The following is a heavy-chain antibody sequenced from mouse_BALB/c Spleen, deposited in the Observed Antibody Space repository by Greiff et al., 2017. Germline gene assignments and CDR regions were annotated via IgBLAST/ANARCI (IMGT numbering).Heavy chain of an antibody. D-gene: IGHD1-2*01. CDR1: GFTFSSYT. Sequence: EVKVVESGGGLVKPGGSLKLSCAASGFTFSSYTMSWVRQTPEKRLEWVATISSGGSYTYYPDSVKGRFTISRDNAKNTLYLQMSSLKSEDTAMYYCTRDPFITTATEYFDYWGQGTTLTVSS. CDR2: ISSGGSYT. CDR3: TRDPFITTATEYFDY. V-gene: IGHV5-6-4*01. J-gene: IGHJ2*01.